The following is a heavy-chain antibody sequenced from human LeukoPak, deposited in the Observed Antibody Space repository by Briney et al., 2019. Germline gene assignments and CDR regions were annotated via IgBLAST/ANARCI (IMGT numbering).Heavy chain of an antibody. CDR2: ISISSSYI. Sequence: PGGSLRLSCAASGFTFSSYSMNWIRQAPGKGLEWVSSISISSSYIYYADSVKGRFTISRDNAKNSLYLQMNSLRAEDTAVYYCARDFDFWSGYSIVQYYYYYYMDVWGKGTTVTVSS. CDR3: ARDFDFWSGYSIVQYYYYYYMDV. CDR1: GFTFSSYS. V-gene: IGHV3-21*01. D-gene: IGHD3-3*01. J-gene: IGHJ6*03.